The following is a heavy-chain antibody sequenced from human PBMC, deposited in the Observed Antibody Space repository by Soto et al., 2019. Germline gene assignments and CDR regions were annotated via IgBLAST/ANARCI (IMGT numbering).Heavy chain of an antibody. V-gene: IGHV3-13*01. Sequence: EVQLVESGGGLVQPGGSLRLSCAASGFTFSDYHMHWVRQAAGKGLEWVSAIDTSGHTFYLGSVRGRFTVSRDDPRSSFYLQMSNLRPEVTAVSYCARLEIIGVTVFEHWGRGVLVTVSS. CDR3: ARLEIIGVTVFEH. CDR1: GFTFSDYH. CDR2: IDTSGHT. D-gene: IGHD3-10*01. J-gene: IGHJ5*02.